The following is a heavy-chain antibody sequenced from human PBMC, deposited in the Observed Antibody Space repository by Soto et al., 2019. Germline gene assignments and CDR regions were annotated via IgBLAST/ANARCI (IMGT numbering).Heavy chain of an antibody. CDR2: SYYSGST. CDR3: ARKSRSSGSCFDS. CDR1: GGSISSYY. J-gene: IGHJ4*02. D-gene: IGHD3-10*01. Sequence: SETLSLTCSVYGGSISSYYWSWIRQPPGKGLEWIGYSYYSGSTNYNPSLKSRITISVDRSKNQFSLRLSSVTAADTAVYYCARKSRSSGSCFDSWGQGTLVTVSS. V-gene: IGHV4-59*08.